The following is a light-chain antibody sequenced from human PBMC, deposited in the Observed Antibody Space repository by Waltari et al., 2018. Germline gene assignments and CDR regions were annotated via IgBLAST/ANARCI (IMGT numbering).Light chain of an antibody. J-gene: IGKJ1*01. CDR2: GAS. CDR3: QNHERLPAV. V-gene: IGKV3-20*01. CDR1: QCVGRY. Sequence: EVVLTQSPDTLSLSPGERATLSCRASQCVGRYLVWYQQKPGQAPRLLIYGASSRAAGIPDRFSGSGSGTDFSLTISRLEPEDFAVYYCQNHERLPAVFGQGTKVEIK.